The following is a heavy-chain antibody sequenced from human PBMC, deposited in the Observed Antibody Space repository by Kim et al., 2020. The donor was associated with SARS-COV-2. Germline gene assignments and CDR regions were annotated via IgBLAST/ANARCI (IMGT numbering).Heavy chain of an antibody. CDR3: ARVSTAFDI. CDR2: GST. V-gene: IGHV1-46*01. D-gene: IGHD4-17*01. Sequence: GSTSYAQKFKGRVTMTRDTSTSTVYMELSSLRSEDTAVYYCARVSTAFDIWGQGTMVTVSS. J-gene: IGHJ3*02.